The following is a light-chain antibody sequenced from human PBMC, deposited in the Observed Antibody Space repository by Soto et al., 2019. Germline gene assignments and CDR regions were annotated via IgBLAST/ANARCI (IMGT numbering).Light chain of an antibody. V-gene: IGKV3-15*01. CDR3: QQYNNWSPLT. CDR1: QSVSSN. J-gene: IGKJ4*01. Sequence: EIVMTQSPATLSVSPGERATLSCRASQSVSSNLAWYQQKPGQAPRLLIYGASTRATGIPARFSGTGSETKDTLTISSLQSSDFAVYYCQQYNNWSPLTFGGGTKVEIK. CDR2: GAS.